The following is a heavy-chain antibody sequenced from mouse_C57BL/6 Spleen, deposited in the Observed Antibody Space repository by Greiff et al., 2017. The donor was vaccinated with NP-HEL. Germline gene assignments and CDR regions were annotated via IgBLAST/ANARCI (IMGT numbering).Heavy chain of an antibody. J-gene: IGHJ2*01. V-gene: IGHV1-64*01. Sequence: QVQLKQPGAELVKPGASVKLSCKASGYTFTSYWMHWVKQRPGQGLEWIGMIHPNSGSTNYNQKFKGKATLTVDTSSSTAYMQLSSLTSEDSAVYYCARRHSSGYDYFDYWGQGTTLTVSS. CDR2: IHPNSGST. CDR3: ARRHSSGYDYFDY. CDR1: GYTFTSYW. D-gene: IGHD3-1*01.